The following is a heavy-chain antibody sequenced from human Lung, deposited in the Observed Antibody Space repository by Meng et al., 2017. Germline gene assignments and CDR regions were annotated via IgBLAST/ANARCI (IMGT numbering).Heavy chain of an antibody. CDR3: ARAEEEYCSGGSCPNFDF. V-gene: IGHV1-18*01. J-gene: IGHJ4*02. CDR1: GYIFTRYG. Sequence: QVQLVQSGGEVKKPGASVKVSCKASGYIFTRYGITWVRQAPGQGLEWMGWISGYNGNTNYAQKLQGRVTMTTDTSTSTAYVELRSLRSDDTAVYYCARAEEEYCSGGSCPNFDFWGQGTLVTV. D-gene: IGHD2-15*01. CDR2: ISGYNGNT.